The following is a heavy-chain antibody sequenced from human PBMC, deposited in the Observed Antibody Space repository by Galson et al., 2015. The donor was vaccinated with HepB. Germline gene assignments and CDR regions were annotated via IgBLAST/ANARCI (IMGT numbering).Heavy chain of an antibody. CDR1: GFIFSNYS. Sequence: SLRLSCAASGFIFSNYSMHWVRQVPGKGLEYVSGIGYNGASKYSAGSVKGRFTIFRDNSENTIYLQMGSLRAEDTAVYYCARSEGKFISDSNWFDPWGPGTLVTVSS. J-gene: IGHJ5*02. D-gene: IGHD2-21*01. CDR2: IGYNGASK. CDR3: ARSEGKFISDSNWFDP. V-gene: IGHV3-64*02.